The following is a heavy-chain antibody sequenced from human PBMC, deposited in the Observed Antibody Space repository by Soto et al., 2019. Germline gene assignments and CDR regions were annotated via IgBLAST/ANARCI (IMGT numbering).Heavy chain of an antibody. V-gene: IGHV1-46*01. Sequence: ASVKVSCKASGFSFSDYFIHWVRQAPGQGLEWMGIINPRGDSRNYAQKFQGRVTTTRDTSTSTVYMELSSLRYEDTAVYYCARYNRTIYGTPAASSWFHPWGQGTPVTVSS. D-gene: IGHD1-20*01. CDR2: INPRGDSR. CDR1: GFSFSDYF. J-gene: IGHJ5*02. CDR3: ARYNRTIYGTPAASSWFHP.